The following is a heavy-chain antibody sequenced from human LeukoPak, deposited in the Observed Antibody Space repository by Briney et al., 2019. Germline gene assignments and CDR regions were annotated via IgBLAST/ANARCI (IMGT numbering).Heavy chain of an antibody. J-gene: IGHJ3*02. V-gene: IGHV4-4*07. D-gene: IGHD1-26*01. CDR1: GDSISSYY. Sequence: SETLSLTCTVSGDSISSYYWSWIRQPAGKGLEWIGRIYTSGSTNYNPSLKSRVTMSVDTSKNQFSLKLSSVTAADTAVYYCARVISIVGVTARYAFDIWGQGTMVTVSS. CDR2: IYTSGST. CDR3: ARVISIVGVTARYAFDI.